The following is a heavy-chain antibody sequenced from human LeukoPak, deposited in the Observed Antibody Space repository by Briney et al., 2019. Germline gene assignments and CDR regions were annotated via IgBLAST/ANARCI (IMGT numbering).Heavy chain of an antibody. Sequence: GGSLRLSCVASGFTFSTYWIHWVRQAPGKGLVWVSRINGDGRGTDYADSVKGRFTVSRDNSKNTLYLQMNSLRAEDTAVYYCARGDYYGSGSPPSYFDYWGQGTLVTVSS. CDR3: ARGDYYGSGSPPSYFDY. J-gene: IGHJ4*02. V-gene: IGHV3-74*01. D-gene: IGHD3-10*01. CDR2: INGDGRGT. CDR1: GFTFSTYW.